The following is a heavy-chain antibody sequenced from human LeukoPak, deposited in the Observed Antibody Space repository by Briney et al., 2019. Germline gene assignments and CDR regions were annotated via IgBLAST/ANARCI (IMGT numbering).Heavy chain of an antibody. J-gene: IGHJ4*02. CDR2: ISGSGGST. D-gene: IGHD6-6*01. CDR3: ANIGGSSSYYY. CDR1: GFTFSSYA. V-gene: IGHV3-23*01. Sequence: GGSLRLSCAASGFTFSSYAMSWVRQAPGKGLEWVSAISGSGGSTYYADSVKGRFTISRDNSKNTLYLQMNSLRAEDTAVYYRANIGGSSSYYYWGQGTLVTVSS.